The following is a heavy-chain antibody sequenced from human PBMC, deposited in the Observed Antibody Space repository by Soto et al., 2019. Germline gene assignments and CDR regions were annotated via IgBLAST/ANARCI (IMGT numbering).Heavy chain of an antibody. CDR2: IYYSGST. CDR3: ARDLYVLRYFDS. Sequence: LSLTCTVSGGSISSGGYYWSWIRQHPGKGLEWIGYIYYSGSTYYNPSLKSRVTISVDTSKNQFSLKLSSVTAADTAVYYCARDLYVLRYFDSWRQGTLVTVSS. D-gene: IGHD3-9*01. V-gene: IGHV4-31*03. J-gene: IGHJ4*02. CDR1: GGSISSGGYY.